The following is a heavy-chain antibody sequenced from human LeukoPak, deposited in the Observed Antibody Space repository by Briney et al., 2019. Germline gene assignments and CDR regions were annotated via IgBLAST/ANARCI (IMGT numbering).Heavy chain of an antibody. J-gene: IGHJ6*03. Sequence: PGGSLRLSCAASGFTFSSYGMHWVRQAPGKGLEWVAFIRYDGSNKYYADSVKGRFTISRDNSKNTLYLQMNSLRAEDTAVYYCAKGGGCSSTSCYVYYYYYMDVWGKGTTVTISS. CDR3: AKGGGCSSTSCYVYYYYYMDV. CDR1: GFTFSSYG. D-gene: IGHD2-2*01. CDR2: IRYDGSNK. V-gene: IGHV3-30*02.